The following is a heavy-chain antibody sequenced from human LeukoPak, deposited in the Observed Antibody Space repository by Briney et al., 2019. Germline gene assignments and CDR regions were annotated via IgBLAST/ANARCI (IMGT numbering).Heavy chain of an antibody. V-gene: IGHV4-59*01. J-gene: IGHJ4*02. CDR2: IYNSAIT. CDR1: GGSIKTYH. CDR3: ARLAGTTSGDY. Sequence: SETLSLTCTVPGGSIKTYHWNWIRQPPGKGLEWIGYIYNSAITNYNPSLKSRVSISIDTSKNQFSLKLNSVTAADTAVYYCARLAGTTSGDYWGQGILVTVSA. D-gene: IGHD1-7*01.